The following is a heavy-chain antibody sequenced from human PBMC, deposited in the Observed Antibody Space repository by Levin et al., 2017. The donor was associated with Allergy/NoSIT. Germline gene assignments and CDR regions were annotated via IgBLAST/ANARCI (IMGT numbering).Heavy chain of an antibody. Sequence: SETLSLTCTVSGGSISSSSYYWGWIRQPPGKGLEWIGSIYYSGSTYYNPSLKSRVTISVDTSKNQFSLKLSSVTAADTAVYYCARRRTIGIAVAAGDMGWFDPWGQGTLVTVSS. D-gene: IGHD6-19*01. J-gene: IGHJ5*02. CDR3: ARRRTIGIAVAAGDMGWFDP. CDR2: IYYSGST. CDR1: GGSISSSSYY. V-gene: IGHV4-39*01.